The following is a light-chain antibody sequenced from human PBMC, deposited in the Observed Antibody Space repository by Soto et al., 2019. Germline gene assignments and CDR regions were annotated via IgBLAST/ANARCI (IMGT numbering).Light chain of an antibody. J-gene: IGKJ4*01. CDR3: QQSYTLPIT. CDR2: DAS. Sequence: DVQMTQSPSALSASVGDRVTITCRASQSISSFLNWYQQKPGRAPKLLISDASSLQSGVPSRFSGSGSGTDFTLTITTLQPEDFATYYCQQSYTLPITFGGGTKVETK. V-gene: IGKV1-39*01. CDR1: QSISSF.